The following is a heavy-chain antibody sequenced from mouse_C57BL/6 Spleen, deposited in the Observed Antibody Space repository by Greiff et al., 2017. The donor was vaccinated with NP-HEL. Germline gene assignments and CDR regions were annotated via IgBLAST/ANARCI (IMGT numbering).Heavy chain of an antibody. J-gene: IGHJ3*01. D-gene: IGHD3-2*02. Sequence: VQLQQPGAELVRPGTSVKLSCKASGYTFTSYWMHWVKQRPGQGLEWIGVIDPSDSYTNYNQKFKGKATLTVDTSSSTAYMQLSSLTSEDSAVYYCARGQLRLRPFAYWGQGTLVTVSA. V-gene: IGHV1-59*01. CDR1: GYTFTSYW. CDR3: ARGQLRLRPFAY. CDR2: IDPSDSYT.